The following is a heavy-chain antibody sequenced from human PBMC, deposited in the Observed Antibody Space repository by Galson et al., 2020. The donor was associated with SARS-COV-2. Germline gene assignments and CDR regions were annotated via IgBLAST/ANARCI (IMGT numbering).Heavy chain of an antibody. V-gene: IGHV1-46*01. CDR3: ARDFTATSSGYYYYGMDV. CDR2: INTSGGST. D-gene: IGHD2-15*01. CDR1: GYTFTSYY. Sequence: ASVKVSCKASGYTFTSYYMHWVRQAPGQGLEWMGIINTSGGSTSYAQQFQGRVTMTRDKSTSTVYMELSSLRSEDTAVYYCARDFTATSSGYYYYGMDVWGQGTTVTVSS. J-gene: IGHJ6*02.